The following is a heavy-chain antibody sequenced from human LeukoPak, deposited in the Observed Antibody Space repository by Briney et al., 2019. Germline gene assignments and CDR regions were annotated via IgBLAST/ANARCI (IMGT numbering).Heavy chain of an antibody. J-gene: IGHJ3*02. CDR2: IYHSGST. Sequence: KTSETLSLTCAVYGGSFSGYSWSWIRQPPGKGLEWIGYIYHSGSTYYNPSLKSRVTISVDRSKNQSSLKLSSVTAADTAVYYCATTDLGYCSSTSCLDAFDIWGQGTMVTVSS. V-gene: IGHV4-30-2*01. CDR1: GGSFSGYS. CDR3: ATTDLGYCSSTSCLDAFDI. D-gene: IGHD2-2*01.